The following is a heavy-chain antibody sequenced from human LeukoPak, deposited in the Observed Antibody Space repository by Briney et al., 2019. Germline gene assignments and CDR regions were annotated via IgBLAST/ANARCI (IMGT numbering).Heavy chain of an antibody. Sequence: GGSLRLSCAASGFTFSSYGMHWVRQAPGKGLEWVAVIWYDGSNKYYADSVRGRFTISRDNSKSTLYLQMNSLRAEDTAVYYCASAPGYSSSWTDSYYYYGMDVWGKGTTVTVSS. D-gene: IGHD6-13*01. CDR2: IWYDGSNK. CDR3: ASAPGYSSSWTDSYYYYGMDV. J-gene: IGHJ6*04. CDR1: GFTFSSYG. V-gene: IGHV3-33*01.